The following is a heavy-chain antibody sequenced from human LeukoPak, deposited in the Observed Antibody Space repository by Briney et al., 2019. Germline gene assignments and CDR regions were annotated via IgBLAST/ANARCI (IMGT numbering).Heavy chain of an antibody. CDR2: ISYDGSNK. CDR1: GFTFSSYA. CDR3: AREASSGWYPITYYYYYMDV. D-gene: IGHD6-19*01. J-gene: IGHJ6*03. Sequence: GGSLRLSCAASGFTFSSYAMDGVRQAPGKGLEWVGVISYDGSNKYYADSVKGRFTISRDNCKNTLYVQMNSLRAEDTAVYYCAREASSGWYPITYYYYYMDVWGKGTTVTVSS. V-gene: IGHV3-30*04.